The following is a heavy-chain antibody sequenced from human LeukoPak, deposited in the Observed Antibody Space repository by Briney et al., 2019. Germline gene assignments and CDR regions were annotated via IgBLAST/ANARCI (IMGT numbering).Heavy chain of an antibody. J-gene: IGHJ4*02. V-gene: IGHV2-70*11. Sequence: ESGPTLVNPTQTLTLTCTLSGFSLSTTAMCVSWIREPPGKALEWLARIDWDDDKYYNTSLRTRLTISKDTSKNQVVLTMTNMDPVDTATYYCARSVVRGVIMHFDNWGQGTLVTVSA. CDR2: IDWDDDK. CDR1: GFSLSTTAMC. D-gene: IGHD3-10*01. CDR3: ARSVVRGVIMHFDN.